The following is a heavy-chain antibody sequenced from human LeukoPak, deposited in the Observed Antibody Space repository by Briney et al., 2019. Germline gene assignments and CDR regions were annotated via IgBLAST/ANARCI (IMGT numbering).Heavy chain of an antibody. D-gene: IGHD3-22*01. Sequence: GASVKVSCKASGYTFTGYYMHWVRQAPGQGLEWMGWINPNSGGTNYAQKFQGRVTMTRDTSISTAYMELSRLRSDDTAVYYCAITMIVVAADDAFDIWGQGTMVTVSS. V-gene: IGHV1-2*02. J-gene: IGHJ3*02. CDR2: INPNSGGT. CDR1: GYTFTGYY. CDR3: AITMIVVAADDAFDI.